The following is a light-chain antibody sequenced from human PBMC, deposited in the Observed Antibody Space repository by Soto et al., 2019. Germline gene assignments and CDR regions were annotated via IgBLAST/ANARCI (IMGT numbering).Light chain of an antibody. CDR3: QQHNSYSPWT. CDR2: DAS. Sequence: IQMTQSPSTLSASVGDRFTIACRAGHVINTWLAWYQQKPGKAPTLLIYDASTLESGVPSRFSGSGSATAFTLPISSLQPDDFATYYCQQHNSYSPWTFGQGTKVDIK. CDR1: HVINTW. J-gene: IGKJ1*01. V-gene: IGKV1-5*01.